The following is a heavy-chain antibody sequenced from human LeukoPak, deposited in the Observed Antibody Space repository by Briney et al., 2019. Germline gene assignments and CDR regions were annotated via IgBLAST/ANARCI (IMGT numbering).Heavy chain of an antibody. D-gene: IGHD3-22*01. CDR3: ARVSVSYYYDSSGSPDAFDI. Sequence: SETLSLTCTVSGGSISSYYWSWIRQPPGKGLEWIGYIYYSGSTNYNPSLKSRVTISVDTSKNQFSLKLGSVTAADTAVYYCARVSVSYYYDSSGSPDAFDIWGQGTMVTVSS. V-gene: IGHV4-59*01. J-gene: IGHJ3*02. CDR2: IYYSGST. CDR1: GGSISSYY.